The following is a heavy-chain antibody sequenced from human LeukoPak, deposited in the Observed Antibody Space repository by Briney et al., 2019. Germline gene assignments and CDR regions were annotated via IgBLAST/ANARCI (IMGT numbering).Heavy chain of an antibody. CDR1: GFSLSTSGVG. Sequence: ASGPTLVKPTQTLTLTCTFSGFSLSTSGVGVGWVRQPPGKALEWLALIYWDDDKRYSPSLKSRLTITKDTSKNQVVLTMTNMDPVDTATYYCAHRGYSYGFLPFDYWGQGTLVTVSS. CDR2: IYWDDDK. V-gene: IGHV2-5*02. J-gene: IGHJ4*02. D-gene: IGHD5-18*01. CDR3: AHRGYSYGFLPFDY.